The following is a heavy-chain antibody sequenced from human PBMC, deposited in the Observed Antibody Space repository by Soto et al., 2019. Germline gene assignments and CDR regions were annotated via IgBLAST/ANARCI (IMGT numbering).Heavy chain of an antibody. J-gene: IGHJ4*02. V-gene: IGHV3-23*01. CDR2: ISGSGANT. D-gene: IGHD6-19*01. CDR3: AQDYGSSRYFFDY. Sequence: SGGSLRLSCAASGFIFNNYAMSWVRQAPGKGLERVSTISGSGANTYYPDSVKGRFTISRDNSKNTLYIQMNSLRAEDTAIYYCAQDYGSSRYFFDYWGQGTLVTVSS. CDR1: GFIFNNYA.